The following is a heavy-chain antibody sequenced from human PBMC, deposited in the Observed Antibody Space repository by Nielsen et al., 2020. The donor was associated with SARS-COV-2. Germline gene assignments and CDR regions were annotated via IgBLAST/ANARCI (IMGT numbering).Heavy chain of an antibody. Sequence: GESLKISCKCSGYSFTSYWITWVRQMPGKGLEWMGRIDPSDSYTNYSPSFQGHVTISSDKSISTAYLQWSSLKASDTAMYYCARHARAYDSSGYYVFWGQGTLVTVSS. CDR1: GYSFTSYW. V-gene: IGHV5-10-1*01. CDR2: IDPSDSYT. CDR3: ARHARAYDSSGYYVF. J-gene: IGHJ4*02. D-gene: IGHD3-22*01.